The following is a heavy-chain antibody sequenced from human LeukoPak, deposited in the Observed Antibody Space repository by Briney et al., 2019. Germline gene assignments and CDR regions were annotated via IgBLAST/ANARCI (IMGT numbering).Heavy chain of an antibody. Sequence: GGSLRLSCAASGFTFSSYAMSWVRQAPGKGLEWVSTISAGGGSTYIADSVKGRFTISRDNSKNALYLQMNSLRVEDTAVYYCARVLVASGTYDAFDIWGQGTMVTVSS. D-gene: IGHD1-26*01. V-gene: IGHV3-23*01. CDR1: GFTFSSYA. CDR3: ARVLVASGTYDAFDI. CDR2: ISAGGGST. J-gene: IGHJ3*02.